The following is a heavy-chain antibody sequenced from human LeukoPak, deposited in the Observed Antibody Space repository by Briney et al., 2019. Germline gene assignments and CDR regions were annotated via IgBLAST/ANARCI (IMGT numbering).Heavy chain of an antibody. D-gene: IGHD4-23*01. CDR2: ISAYNGNT. V-gene: IGHV1-18*01. J-gene: IGHJ5*02. CDR1: GYTFTSYG. CDR3: ARDPNDYGGNRWFDP. Sequence: GASVKVSCKASGYTFTSYGISWVRQAPGQGLEWMGWISAYNGNTNYAQKLQGRVTMTTDASTSTAYMELRSLRSDDTAVYYCARDPNDYGGNRWFDPWGQGTLVTVSS.